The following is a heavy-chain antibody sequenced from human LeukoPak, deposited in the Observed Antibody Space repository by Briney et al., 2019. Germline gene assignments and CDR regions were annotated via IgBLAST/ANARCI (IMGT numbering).Heavy chain of an antibody. D-gene: IGHD3-22*01. CDR2: INHSGST. CDR3: ARDRRWLLPYYFDY. CDR1: GGSFSGYY. Sequence: PSETLSLTCAVYGGSFSGYYWSWIRQPPGKGLEWIGEINHSGSTNYNPSLKSRVTISVDTSKNQFSLKLSSVTAADTAVYYCARDRRWLLPYYFDYWGQGTLVTVSS. J-gene: IGHJ4*02. V-gene: IGHV4-34*01.